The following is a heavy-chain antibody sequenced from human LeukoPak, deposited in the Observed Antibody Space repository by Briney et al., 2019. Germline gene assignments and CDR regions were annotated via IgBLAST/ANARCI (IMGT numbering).Heavy chain of an antibody. V-gene: IGHV4-39*01. CDR1: GGSISSSSYY. Sequence: SETLSLTCTASGGSISSSSYYWGWIRQPPGKGLEWIGSIYYSGSTYYNPSLKSRVTISVDTSKNQFSLKLSSVTAADTAVYYCASNYYGSGSYYFYYYYYMDVWGKGTTVTVSS. CDR2: IYYSGST. CDR3: ASNYYGSGSYYFYYYYYMDV. J-gene: IGHJ6*03. D-gene: IGHD3-10*01.